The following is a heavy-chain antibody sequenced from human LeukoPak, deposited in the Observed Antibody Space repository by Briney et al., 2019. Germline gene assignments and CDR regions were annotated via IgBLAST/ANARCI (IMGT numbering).Heavy chain of an antibody. CDR3: ARDRELRGRISSAFDY. V-gene: IGHV3-33*01. CDR1: GFTFSSYG. CDR2: IWYDGSNK. J-gene: IGHJ4*02. D-gene: IGHD3-10*01. Sequence: PGRSLRLSCAASGFTFSSYGMHWVRQAPGKGLEWVAVIWYDGSNKYYADSVKGRFTISRDNSKNTLYLQMNSLRAEDTAVYYCARDRELRGRISSAFDYWGQGTLVTVSS.